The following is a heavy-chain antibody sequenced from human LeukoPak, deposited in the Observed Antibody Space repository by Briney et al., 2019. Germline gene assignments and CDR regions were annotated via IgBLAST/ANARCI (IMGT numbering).Heavy chain of an antibody. V-gene: IGHV3-7*01. Sequence: GGSLTLSCAASGFAFSTSWMSWIRQIPGKGLEWVGDIKQDGSEKYYVDSVKGRFTISRDNAENSLYLRMSSLRVDDTAVYYCAREVEKGALDYWGQGILVTVSS. CDR1: GFAFSTSW. CDR2: IKQDGSEK. D-gene: IGHD1-26*01. J-gene: IGHJ4*02. CDR3: AREVEKGALDY.